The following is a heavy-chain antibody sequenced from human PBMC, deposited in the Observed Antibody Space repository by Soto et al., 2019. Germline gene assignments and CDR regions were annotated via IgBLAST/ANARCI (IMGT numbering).Heavy chain of an antibody. CDR1: GGSFSGYY. J-gene: IGHJ6*02. Sequence: LSLTCAVYGGSFSGYYWSWIRQPPGKGLEWIGEINHSGSTNYNPSLKCRVTISVDTSKNQFSLKLSSVTAADTAVYYCARDPIFSSSSWYYYYGMDVWGQGTTVTVSS. CDR3: ARDPIFSSSSWYYYYGMDV. D-gene: IGHD6-13*01. V-gene: IGHV4-34*01. CDR2: INHSGST.